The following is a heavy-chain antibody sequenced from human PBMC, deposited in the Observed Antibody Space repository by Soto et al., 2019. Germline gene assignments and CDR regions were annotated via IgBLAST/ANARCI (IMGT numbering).Heavy chain of an antibody. CDR2: IHYSGST. V-gene: IGHV4-39*07. J-gene: IGHJ4*02. CDR3: ARVPDY. CDR1: GGSISIGTDY. Sequence: PSETLSLTCDVSGGSISIGTDYWGWIRQPPGKGLEWIGNIHYSGSTNYNPSLKSRLSISVDTSKNQFSLKLSSVTAADTAVYYCARVPDYWGQGTLVTVSS.